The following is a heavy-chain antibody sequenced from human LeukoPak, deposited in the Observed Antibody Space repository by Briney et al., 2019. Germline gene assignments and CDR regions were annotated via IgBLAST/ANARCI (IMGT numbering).Heavy chain of an antibody. CDR2: ISPHSSIT. CDR3: VREIYRFDY. V-gene: IGHV1-2*02. D-gene: IGHD2-2*02. Sequence: ASVKVSCKASGYTFNAYFLHWVRQAPGQGLEWMGWISPHSSITNYAQNFQGRVTMTGDTSISTVYLELSGLRSDDTAVYYCVREIYRFDYWGQGTLVIVSS. CDR1: GYTFNAYF. J-gene: IGHJ4*02.